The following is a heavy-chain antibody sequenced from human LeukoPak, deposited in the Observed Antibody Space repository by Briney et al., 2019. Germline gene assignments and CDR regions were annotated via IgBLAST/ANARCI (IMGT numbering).Heavy chain of an antibody. CDR2: IYSGGST. Sequence: GGSLRLSCAASRFSVSDNYMSWVRQAPGKGLEWVSVIYSGGSTYYADSVKGRFTISRDNSKNTLYLQMNSLRAEDTAVYFCAKRGVVIRVILVGFHKEAYYFDSWGQGALVTVSS. CDR3: AKRGVVIRVILVGFHKEAYYFDS. CDR1: RFSVSDNY. V-gene: IGHV3-66*04. J-gene: IGHJ4*02. D-gene: IGHD3-22*01.